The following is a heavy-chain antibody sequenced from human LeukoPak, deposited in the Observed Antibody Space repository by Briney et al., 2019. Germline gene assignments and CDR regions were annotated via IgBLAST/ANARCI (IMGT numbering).Heavy chain of an antibody. V-gene: IGHV4-59*01. CDR1: GGSISSYY. CDR2: IYYSGST. Sequence: SETLSLTCTVSGGSISSYYWSWIRQPPGKGLEWIGYIYYSGSTNYNPSLKSRVTISVDTSKNQFSLKLSSVTAAVTAVYYCARGGITIFDGWGQGTLVTVSS. CDR3: ARGGITIFDG. D-gene: IGHD3-3*01. J-gene: IGHJ4*02.